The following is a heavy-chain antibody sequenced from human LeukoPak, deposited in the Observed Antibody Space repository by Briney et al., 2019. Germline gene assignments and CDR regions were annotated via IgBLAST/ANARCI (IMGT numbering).Heavy chain of an antibody. CDR1: GFVFSSHA. J-gene: IGHJ4*02. CDR2: FNDTGSST. D-gene: IGHD3-10*01. CDR3: SKDLLRIYWRTFDS. V-gene: IGHV3-23*01. Sequence: PGGSLRLSCVASGFVFSSHAMTWVRQAPGKGLEWVSSFNDTGSSTYYADSVKGRFTISRDNSKNTVYLQMTNLRAEDTAVYFCSKDLLRIYWRTFDSWGQGALVIVSS.